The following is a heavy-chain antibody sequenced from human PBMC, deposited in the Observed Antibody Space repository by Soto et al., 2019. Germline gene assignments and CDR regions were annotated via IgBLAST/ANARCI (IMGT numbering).Heavy chain of an antibody. CDR2: IYYSGST. CDR3: ATSGGEDFWSGSLLYYYGMDV. CDR1: GGSISSYY. D-gene: IGHD3-3*01. V-gene: IGHV4-59*05. Sequence: SETLSLTCTVSGGSISSYYWSWVRQPPGKGLEWIGSIYYSGSTYYNPSLKSRVTISVDTSKNQFSLKLSSVTAADTAVYYCATSGGEDFWSGSLLYYYGMDVWGQGTTVTVSS. J-gene: IGHJ6*02.